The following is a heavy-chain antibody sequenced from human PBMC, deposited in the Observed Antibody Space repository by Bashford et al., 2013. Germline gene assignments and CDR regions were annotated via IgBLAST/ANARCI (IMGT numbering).Heavy chain of an antibody. Sequence: VRQAPGKGLEWVSVIYSGGSTYYADSVKGRFTISRDNSKNTLYLQMNSLRAEDTAVYYCARVQSLDWYFDLWGRGTLVHRLL. CDR2: IYSGGST. J-gene: IGHJ2*01. CDR3: ARVQSLDWYFDL. V-gene: IGHV3-53*01.